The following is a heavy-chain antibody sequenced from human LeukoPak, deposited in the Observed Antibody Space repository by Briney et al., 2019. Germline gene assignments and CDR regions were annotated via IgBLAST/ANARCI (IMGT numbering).Heavy chain of an antibody. D-gene: IGHD2-2*01. CDR3: AKDRVPIGYCSSTSCYGVDY. J-gene: IGHJ4*02. Sequence: GGSLRLSYAASGFTFSSYGMHWVRQAPGKGLEWVAFIRYDGSNKYYADSVKGRFTISRDNSKNTLYLQMNSLRAEDTAVYYCAKDRVPIGYCSSTSCYGVDYWGQGTLVTVSS. V-gene: IGHV3-30*02. CDR1: GFTFSSYG. CDR2: IRYDGSNK.